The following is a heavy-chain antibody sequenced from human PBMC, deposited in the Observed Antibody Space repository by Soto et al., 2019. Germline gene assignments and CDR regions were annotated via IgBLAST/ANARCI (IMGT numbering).Heavy chain of an antibody. D-gene: IGHD3-10*01. CDR2: ISAYNGNT. CDR3: ARGVGSGSYYNQYNWFDP. Sequence: QVQLVQSGAEVKKPGASVKVSCKASGYTFTNYGISWVRQAPGQGLEWMGWISAYNGNTKHAQKLQGRVTMTTDTXTXTXXMELRSLRSDDTAVYYCARGVGSGSYYNQYNWFDPWGQGTLVTVSS. V-gene: IGHV1-18*01. J-gene: IGHJ5*02. CDR1: GYTFTNYG.